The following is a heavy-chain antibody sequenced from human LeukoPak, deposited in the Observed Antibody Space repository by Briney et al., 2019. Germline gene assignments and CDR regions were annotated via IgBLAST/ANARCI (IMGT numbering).Heavy chain of an antibody. V-gene: IGHV1-46*01. D-gene: IGHD6-19*01. CDR2: INPSGGST. CDR1: GYTFTSYY. CDR3: ASPAATIAVAEGVLH. J-gene: IGHJ4*02. Sequence: ASVKVSCKASGYTFTSYYMHWVRQAPGQGLEWMGIINPSGGSTSYARKFQGRVTMTRDTSTSTVYMELSSLRSEDTAVYYCASPAATIAVAEGVLHWGQGTLVTVSS.